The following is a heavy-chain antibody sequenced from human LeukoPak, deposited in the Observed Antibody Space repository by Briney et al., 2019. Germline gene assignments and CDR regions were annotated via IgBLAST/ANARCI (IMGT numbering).Heavy chain of an antibody. V-gene: IGHV3-49*04. CDR3: TRARIVAAIGYGMDV. J-gene: IGHJ6*02. CDR1: GFTFSDYA. CDR2: IRNRHMRETK. Sequence: GGSLRLSCTTSGFTFSDYALSWVRQAPGKGLEWVSLIRNRHMRETKEYVASVEGRFSISRDASKGIVYLHMNSLQTEDTAVYYCTRARIVAAIGYGMDVWGQGTTVTVSS. D-gene: IGHD5-12*01.